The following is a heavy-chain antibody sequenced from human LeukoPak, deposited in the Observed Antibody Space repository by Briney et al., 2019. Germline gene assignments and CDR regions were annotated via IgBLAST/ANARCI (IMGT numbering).Heavy chain of an antibody. J-gene: IGHJ5*02. CDR1: GGSISSGGYY. Sequence: SQTLSLTCTVSGGSISSGGYYWSWIRQHPGKGLEWFGYIYYSGSTYYNPSLKSRVTISVDTSKNQFSLKLSSVTAADTAVYYCARGLKAVLRYYDSSGYYYPSWGQGTLVTVSS. D-gene: IGHD3-22*01. V-gene: IGHV4-31*03. CDR2: IYYSGST. CDR3: ARGLKAVLRYYDSSGYYYPS.